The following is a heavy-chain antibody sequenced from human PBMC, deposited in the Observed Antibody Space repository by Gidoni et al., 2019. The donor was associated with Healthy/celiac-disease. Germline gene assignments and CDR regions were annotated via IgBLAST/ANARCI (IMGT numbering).Heavy chain of an antibody. CDR2: ISSSSSYI. CDR3: ARMLEVCSSTSCHRNRPAFDI. V-gene: IGHV3-21*06. Sequence: EVQLVESGGGLVKHGGSLRLSCAASGFTFSSYSMNWVRQAPGKGLEWVSSISSSSSYIYYADSVKGRFTISRDNAKNSLYLQMNSLRAEDTAVYYCARMLEVCSSTSCHRNRPAFDIWGQGTMVTVSS. D-gene: IGHD2-2*01. J-gene: IGHJ3*02. CDR1: GFTFSSYS.